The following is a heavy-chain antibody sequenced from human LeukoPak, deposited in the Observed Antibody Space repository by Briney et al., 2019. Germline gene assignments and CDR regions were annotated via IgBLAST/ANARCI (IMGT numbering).Heavy chain of an antibody. D-gene: IGHD3-10*01. CDR3: ARTVAYYYGSGINWFDP. CDR1: GGSISSGGYY. J-gene: IGHJ5*02. V-gene: IGHV4-31*03. Sequence: SQTLSLTCTVSGGSISSGGYYWSWIRQHPGKGLEWIGYIYYSGSTYYNPSLKSRVTISVDTSKNQFSLKLSSVTAADTDVYYCARTVAYYYGSGINWFDPWGQGTLVTVSS. CDR2: IYYSGST.